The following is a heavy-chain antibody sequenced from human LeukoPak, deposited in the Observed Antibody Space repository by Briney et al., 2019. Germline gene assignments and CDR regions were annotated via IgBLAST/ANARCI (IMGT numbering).Heavy chain of an antibody. J-gene: IGHJ5*02. D-gene: IGHD3-10*01. CDR2: IYYTGST. Sequence: PLETLSLTCSVSGGSVTSGGFYWGWLRQPPGKGPEWIATIYYTGSTYYNPSLKSRVTISIDTSKNQFSLRLTSVTAIDTAVYHCARHSGSGSESRPFDPWGQGTLVSVSS. CDR3: ARHSGSGSESRPFDP. CDR1: GGSVTSGGFY. V-gene: IGHV4-39*01.